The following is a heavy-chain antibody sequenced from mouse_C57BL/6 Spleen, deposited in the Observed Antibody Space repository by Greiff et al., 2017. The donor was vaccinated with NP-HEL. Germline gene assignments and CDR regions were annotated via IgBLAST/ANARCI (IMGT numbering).Heavy chain of an antibody. CDR3: ARGNYYGSSYGYY. V-gene: IGHV1-26*01. J-gene: IGHJ2*01. Sequence: EVQLQQSGPELVKPGASVKISCKASGYTFTDYYMNWVKQSHGKSLEWIGDINPNNGGTSYNQKFKGKATLTVDKSSSTAYMELRSLTSEDSAVYYCARGNYYGSSYGYYWGQGTTLTVSS. D-gene: IGHD1-1*01. CDR2: INPNNGGT. CDR1: GYTFTDYY.